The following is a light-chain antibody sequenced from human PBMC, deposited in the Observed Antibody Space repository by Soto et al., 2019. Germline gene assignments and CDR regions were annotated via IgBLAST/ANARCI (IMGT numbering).Light chain of an antibody. V-gene: IGKV3-15*01. J-gene: IGKJ4*01. CDR1: QSVSSN. Sequence: ELVMTQSPATLSVSPGERATLSCRASQSVSSNLAWYQQKPGQAPRLLIYGASTRATGIPARFSGSGSGTEFTLTISSLQSEDFAVYYCQQYNNWPPLTFGGGTKVES. CDR3: QQYNNWPPLT. CDR2: GAS.